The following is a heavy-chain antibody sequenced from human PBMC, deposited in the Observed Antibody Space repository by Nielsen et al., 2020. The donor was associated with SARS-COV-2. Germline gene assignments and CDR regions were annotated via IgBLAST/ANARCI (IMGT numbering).Heavy chain of an antibody. CDR1: GGSISSYY. CDR2: IYYSGNT. J-gene: IGHJ6*02. CDR3: ARGAYYDFWSGYNKDYYYYGMDV. V-gene: IGHV4-59*01. D-gene: IGHD3-3*01. Sequence: SETLSLTCTVSGGSISSYYWSWIRQPPGKGLEWIGYIYYSGNTNYNPSLKSRVIISVDTSKNQFSLKLSSVTAADTAVYYCARGAYYDFWSGYNKDYYYYGMDVWGQGTTVTVSS.